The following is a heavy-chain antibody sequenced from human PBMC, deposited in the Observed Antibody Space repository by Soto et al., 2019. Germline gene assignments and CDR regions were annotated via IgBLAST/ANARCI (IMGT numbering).Heavy chain of an antibody. CDR1: GFTFSSYA. D-gene: IGHD3-9*01. J-gene: IGHJ4*02. Sequence: TGGSLRLSCAASGFTFSSYAMHWVRQAPGKGLEWVAVISYDGSNKYYADSVKGRFTISRDNSKNTLYLQMNSLRAEDTAVYYCARVRDILTGYYPQYFDYWGQGTLVTVSS. V-gene: IGHV3-30-3*01. CDR3: ARVRDILTGYYPQYFDY. CDR2: ISYDGSNK.